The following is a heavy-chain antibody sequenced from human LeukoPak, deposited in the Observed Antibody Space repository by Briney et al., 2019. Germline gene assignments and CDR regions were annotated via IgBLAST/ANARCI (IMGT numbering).Heavy chain of an antibody. D-gene: IGHD3-3*01. CDR1: GFTFSSYG. J-gene: IGHJ6*02. Sequence: GGSLRLSCAASGFTFSSYGMHWVRQAPGKGLEWVAVIWYDGSNKYYADSVKGRFTISRDNSKNTLYLQMNSLRAEATAVYYCAREYLTIPYGMDVWGQGTTVTVSS. CDR2: IWYDGSNK. CDR3: AREYLTIPYGMDV. V-gene: IGHV3-33*01.